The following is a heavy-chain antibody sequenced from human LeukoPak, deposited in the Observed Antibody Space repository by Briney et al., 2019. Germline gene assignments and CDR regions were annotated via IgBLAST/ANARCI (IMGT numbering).Heavy chain of an antibody. J-gene: IGHJ4*02. CDR1: GDSVSSNSAA. CDR3: ARFIVASGSFDY. CDR2: TYYRSNWYN. Sequence: SQTLSLTCAISGDSVSSNSAAWNWIRQSPSRGLEWLGRTYYRSNWYNDYAVPVKSRITINPDTSKNQFSLQLNSVTPEDTAIYYCARFIVASGSFDYGGQGTLVTVSS. V-gene: IGHV6-1*01. D-gene: IGHD6-13*01.